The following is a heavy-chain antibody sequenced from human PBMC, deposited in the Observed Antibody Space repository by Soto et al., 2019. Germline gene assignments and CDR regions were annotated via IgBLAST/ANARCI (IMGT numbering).Heavy chain of an antibody. CDR2: IIPIFGTA. V-gene: IGHV1-69*13. Sequence: SVKVSCKASGGTFSSYAISWVLQAPGQGLEWMGGIIPIFGTANYAQKFQGRVTITADESTSTAYMELSSLRSEDTAVYYCARRALDAFDIWGQGTMVTVSS. J-gene: IGHJ3*02. CDR1: GGTFSSYA. CDR3: ARRALDAFDI.